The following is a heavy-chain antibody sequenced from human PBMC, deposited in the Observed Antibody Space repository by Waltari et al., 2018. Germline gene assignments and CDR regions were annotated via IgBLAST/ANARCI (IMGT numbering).Heavy chain of an antibody. CDR3: ARGNWNHHTPTPVFDY. Sequence: QVQLVESGGGVVQPGRSLRLSCAASGFTFSSYAMHWARQAQGKGLEWVAVISYDGSNKYYADSVKGRFTISRDNSKNTLYLQMNSLRAEDTAVYYCARGNWNHHTPTPVFDYWGQGTLVTVSS. V-gene: IGHV3-30-3*01. D-gene: IGHD1-1*01. J-gene: IGHJ4*02. CDR1: GFTFSSYA. CDR2: ISYDGSNK.